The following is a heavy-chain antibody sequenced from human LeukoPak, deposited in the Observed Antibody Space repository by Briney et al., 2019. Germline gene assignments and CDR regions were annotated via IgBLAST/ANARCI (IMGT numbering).Heavy chain of an antibody. V-gene: IGHV4-4*02. D-gene: IGHD2-15*01. J-gene: IGHJ6*02. CDR1: GGSITSGHW. CDR3: ASSRGRLYGVDV. Sequence: SGTLSLTCAVSGGSITSGHWWTWVRQPPGKGLEWIGEIYHSGSTTYNPSLMSRVTISVDKSTKQFSLNLTSVTAADTAVYYCASSRGRLYGVDVWGQGTTVIVSS. CDR2: IYHSGST.